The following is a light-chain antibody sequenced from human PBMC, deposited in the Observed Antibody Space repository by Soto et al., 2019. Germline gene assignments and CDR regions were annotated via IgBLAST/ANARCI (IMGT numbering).Light chain of an antibody. CDR2: DAS. Sequence: EIVMTQSPATLPVSPGETVTLSCRASQSVSRNVAWYQQRPGQAPRLLLFDASTMATGVPARFTGRGSGTEFTLTINSLQSDDFALYYCQQYSDWPPVTFGGGTKVEI. CDR3: QQYSDWPPVT. CDR1: QSVSRN. V-gene: IGKV3D-15*01. J-gene: IGKJ4*01.